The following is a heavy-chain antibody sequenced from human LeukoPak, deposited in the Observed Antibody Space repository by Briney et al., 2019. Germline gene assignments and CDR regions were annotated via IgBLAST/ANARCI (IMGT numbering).Heavy chain of an antibody. J-gene: IGHJ4*02. V-gene: IGHV3-7*03. D-gene: IGHD2-2*01. CDR1: GFTFSSYW. CDR2: IKQDGSEK. CDR3: AKQVVVPAAPDY. Sequence: GGSLRLSCAASGFTFSSYWMNWVRQAPGKGLEWVAYIKQDGSEKYYVDSVKGRFTISRDNAKNSLYLQMNSLRAEDTAVYYCAKQVVVPAAPDYWGQGTLVTVSS.